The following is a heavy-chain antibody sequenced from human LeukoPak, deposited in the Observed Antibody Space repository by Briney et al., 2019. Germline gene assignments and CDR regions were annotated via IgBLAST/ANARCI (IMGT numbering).Heavy chain of an antibody. CDR2: INPNSGGT. V-gene: IGHV1-2*02. D-gene: IGHD2-2*01. J-gene: IGHJ5*02. Sequence: ASVKVSCKASGYTFTGYYMQWVRQAPGQGLEWMGWINPNSGGTNYAQMVQGRVTMTRDTANSTDYMELSRLRSDDTGVYCCASVVVPHKQWFDPWGEGSLVTVSS. CDR3: ASVVVPHKQWFDP. CDR1: GYTFTGYY.